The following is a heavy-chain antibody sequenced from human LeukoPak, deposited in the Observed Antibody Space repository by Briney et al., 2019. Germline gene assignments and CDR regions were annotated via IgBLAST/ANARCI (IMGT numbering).Heavy chain of an antibody. CDR2: IYYSGST. CDR1: GGSISSGDYY. J-gene: IGHJ4*02. D-gene: IGHD3-16*02. CDR3: ARSPNYVWGSYQYFDY. V-gene: IGHV4-30-4*01. Sequence: PSETLSLTCTVSGGSISSGDYYWSWIRQPPGKGLEWIGYIYYSGSTSYNPSLKSRLTILVDTSKNQFSLKLNSVTAADTAVYYCARSPNYVWGSYQYFDYWGQGTLVTVSS.